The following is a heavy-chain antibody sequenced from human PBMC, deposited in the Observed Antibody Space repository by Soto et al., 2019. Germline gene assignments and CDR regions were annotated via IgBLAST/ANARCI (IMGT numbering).Heavy chain of an antibody. Sequence: GGSLRLSCAASGFTFSSYAMHWVRQAPGKGLEWVAVISYDGSNKYYADSVKGRFTISRDNSKNTLYLQMNSLRAEDTAVYYCARDEAYDSSGYPPPLDYWGQGTLVTVSS. CDR1: GFTFSSYA. D-gene: IGHD3-22*01. CDR2: ISYDGSNK. V-gene: IGHV3-30-3*01. CDR3: ARDEAYDSSGYPPPLDY. J-gene: IGHJ4*02.